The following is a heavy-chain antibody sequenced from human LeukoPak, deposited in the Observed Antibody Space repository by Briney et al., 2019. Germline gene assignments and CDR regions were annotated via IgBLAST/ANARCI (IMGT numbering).Heavy chain of an antibody. CDR2: IYPGDSDT. V-gene: IGHV5-51*01. Sequence: GESLKISCKGSGYSFTSYWIGWVRQMPGKGLEWMGIIYPGDSDTRYNPSFQGQVIISADKSTNTAHLQWSSLKASDTAIYYCARLRYCSGGSCYPDYWGQGALVTVSS. D-gene: IGHD2-15*01. CDR3: ARLRYCSGGSCYPDY. J-gene: IGHJ4*02. CDR1: GYSFTSYW.